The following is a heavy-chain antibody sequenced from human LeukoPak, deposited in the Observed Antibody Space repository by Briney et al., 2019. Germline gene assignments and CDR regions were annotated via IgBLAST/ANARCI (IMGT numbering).Heavy chain of an antibody. CDR1: GGSISSYY. CDR2: IYYSGST. D-gene: IGHD3-10*01. CDR3: ARSFGELSPPES. J-gene: IGHJ5*02. V-gene: IGHV4-59*01. Sequence: PSETLSLTCTVSGGSISSYYWSWIRQPPGKGLEWIGYIYYSGSTNYNPSLKSRVTISVDTSKNQFSLKLSSVTAADTAVYYCARSFGELSPPESLGQGTLVTVSS.